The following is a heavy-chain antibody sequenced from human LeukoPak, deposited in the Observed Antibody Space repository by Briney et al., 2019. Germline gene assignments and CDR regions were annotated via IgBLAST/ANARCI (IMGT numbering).Heavy chain of an antibody. CDR2: IIPIFGTA. V-gene: IGHV1-69*06. CDR1: GGTFSSYA. J-gene: IGHJ4*02. Sequence: ASVKVSCKASGGTFSSYAISWVQQAPGQGLEWMGRIIPIFGTANYAQKFQGRVTITADKSTSTAYMELSSLRSEDTAVYYCARLLVITGTTGSDYWGQGTLVTVSS. CDR3: ARLLVITGTTGSDY. D-gene: IGHD1-7*01.